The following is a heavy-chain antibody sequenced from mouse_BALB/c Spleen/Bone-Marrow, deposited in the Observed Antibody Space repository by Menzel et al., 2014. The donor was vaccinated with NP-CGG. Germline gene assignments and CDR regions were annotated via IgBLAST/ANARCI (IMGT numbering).Heavy chain of an antibody. D-gene: IGHD2-2*01. CDR1: GYTFTNYW. Sequence: QVQLKESGAELVRPGASVKLSCKASGYTFTNYWINWVKQRPGQGLEWIGKIYPSDSYTNYNQKFKDKATLTVDKSSSTAYMQLSSPTSEDSAVYYCTRWLPYAMDYWGQGTSVTVSS. CDR2: IYPSDSYT. V-gene: IGHV1-69*02. CDR3: TRWLPYAMDY. J-gene: IGHJ4*01.